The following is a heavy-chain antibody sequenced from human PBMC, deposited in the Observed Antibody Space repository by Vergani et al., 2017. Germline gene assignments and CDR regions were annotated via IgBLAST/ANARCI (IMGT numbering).Heavy chain of an antibody. V-gene: IGHV4-59*05. D-gene: IGHD6-13*01. CDR2: IYYSGST. CDR3: ARLGLLQHEFDY. J-gene: IGHJ4*02. CDR1: GGSISSYY. Sequence: QVQLQESGPGLVKPSETLSLTCTVSGGSISSYYWSWIRQPPGKGLEWIGSIYYSGSTYYNPSLKSRVTISVDTSKNQFSLKLSSVTAADTAVYYCARLGLLQHEFDYWGQGTLVTVSS.